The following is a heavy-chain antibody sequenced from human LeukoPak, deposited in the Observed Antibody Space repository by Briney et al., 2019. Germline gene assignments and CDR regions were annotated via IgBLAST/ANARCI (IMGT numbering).Heavy chain of an antibody. CDR3: ASDSSGYRVFDY. CDR2: ISSSGSTI. V-gene: IGHV3-11*01. CDR1: GFTFSDYY. J-gene: IGHJ4*02. D-gene: IGHD3-22*01. Sequence: GGSLRLSCAASGFTFSDYYMSWIRQAPGEGLEWVSYISSSGSTIYYADSVKGRFIISRDNAKNSLYLQMNSLRAEDTAVYYCASDSSGYRVFDYWGQGTLVTVSS.